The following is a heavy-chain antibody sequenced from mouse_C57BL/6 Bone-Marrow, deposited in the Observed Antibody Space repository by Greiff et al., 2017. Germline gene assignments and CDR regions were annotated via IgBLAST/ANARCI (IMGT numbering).Heavy chain of an antibody. J-gene: IGHJ4*01. V-gene: IGHV1-55*01. CDR3: ARPFITTVVGYAMDY. D-gene: IGHD1-1*01. CDR2: IYPGSGST. Sequence: QVQLQQPGAELVKPGASVKMSCKASGYTFTSYWITWVKQRPGQGLEWIGDIYPGSGSTNYNEKFKSKATLTVDTSSSTAYMQLSSLTSEDSAVYYCARPFITTVVGYAMDYWGQGTSVTVSS. CDR1: GYTFTSYW.